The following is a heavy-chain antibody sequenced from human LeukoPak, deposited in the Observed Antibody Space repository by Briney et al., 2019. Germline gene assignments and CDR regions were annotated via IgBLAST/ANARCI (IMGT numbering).Heavy chain of an antibody. D-gene: IGHD2-15*01. Sequence: GGSLRLSCAASGLTFSNAWMTWVRQAPGKGLEWAGRITSETDGETTDYAAPVKGIITFSKYDSKNTLYLQMNSRKTEDTAIYYCTVRGYCSGGRCLDYCGQGTLVTVSS. CDR2: ITSETDGETT. CDR3: TVRGYCSGGRCLDY. V-gene: IGHV3-15*01. J-gene: IGHJ4*02. CDR1: GLTFSNAW.